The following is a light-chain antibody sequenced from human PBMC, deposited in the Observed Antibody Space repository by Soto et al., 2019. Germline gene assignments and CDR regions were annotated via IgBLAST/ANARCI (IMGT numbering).Light chain of an antibody. CDR3: QQYSSSLT. Sequence: IVMTQSPATLSVSPGARATLSCRASQSVSSNVAWYQQKPGQAPSLLIYGASTRATGIPARFSGVGSGSEFPLPISRLEPEDVAVHDCQQYSSSLTFGGGTKVDIK. J-gene: IGKJ4*01. V-gene: IGKV3D-15*01. CDR1: QSVSSN. CDR2: GAS.